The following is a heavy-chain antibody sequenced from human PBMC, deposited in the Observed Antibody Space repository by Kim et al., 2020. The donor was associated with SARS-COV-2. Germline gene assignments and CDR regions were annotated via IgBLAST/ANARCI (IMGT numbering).Heavy chain of an antibody. CDR3: ARDGRSGWYYFDY. Sequence: YHPSLKGRVTMSVATAKDRFSLKLRSVTAADTAVYYCARDGRSGWYYFDYWGQGTLVTVSS. V-gene: IGHV4-4*07. J-gene: IGHJ4*02. D-gene: IGHD6-19*01.